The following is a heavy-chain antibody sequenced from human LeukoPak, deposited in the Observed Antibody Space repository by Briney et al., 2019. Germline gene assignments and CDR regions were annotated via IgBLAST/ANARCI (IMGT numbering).Heavy chain of an antibody. Sequence: GGSLRLSCAASGFTFSTYYMNWVRQAPGKGLEWVSSITTSSSYIYYADSAKGRFTISRDNAKNSLYLQMNSLRAEDTAIYYCARDLGGYSYGSHFDSWGQGTLVTVSS. V-gene: IGHV3-21*01. J-gene: IGHJ4*02. CDR3: ARDLGGYSYGSHFDS. D-gene: IGHD5-18*01. CDR2: ITTSSSYI. CDR1: GFTFSTYY.